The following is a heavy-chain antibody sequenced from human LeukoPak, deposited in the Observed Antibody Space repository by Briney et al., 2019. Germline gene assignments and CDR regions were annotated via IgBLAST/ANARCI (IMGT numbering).Heavy chain of an antibody. CDR2: ISSSGSTI. CDR3: ARDGYDFWSGYHYYYYYGMDV. Sequence: GGSLRLSCAASGFTFGDYYMSWIRQAPGKGLEWVSYISSSGSTIYYADSVKGRFTISRGNAKNSLYLQMNSLRAEDTAVYYCARDGYDFWSGYHYYYYYGMDVWGQGTTVTVSS. J-gene: IGHJ6*02. V-gene: IGHV3-11*01. D-gene: IGHD3-3*01. CDR1: GFTFGDYY.